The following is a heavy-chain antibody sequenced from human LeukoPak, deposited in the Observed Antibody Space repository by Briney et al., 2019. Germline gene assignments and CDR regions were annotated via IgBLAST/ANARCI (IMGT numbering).Heavy chain of an antibody. Sequence: PSETLSLTCIVSGGSISRSTYYWGWIRQPPGKGLEWIGSIYYSGSTYYNPSLKSRVTISVDTSKNQFSLKLSSVTAADTAVYYCARDGRGGFDPWGQGTLVTVSS. CDR1: GGSISRSTYY. CDR3: ARDGRGGFDP. J-gene: IGHJ5*02. CDR2: IYYSGST. V-gene: IGHV4-39*07. D-gene: IGHD3-10*01.